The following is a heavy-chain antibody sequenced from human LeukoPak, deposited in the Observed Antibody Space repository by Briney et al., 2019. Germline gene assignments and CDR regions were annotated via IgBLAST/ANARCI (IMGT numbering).Heavy chain of an antibody. D-gene: IGHD6-19*01. CDR1: GGSLSSYY. Sequence: SETLSLTCTVSGGSLSSYYWSWIRQPPGKGLEWIGYIYYSGSTNYNPSLKSRVTISVDTSKNQFSLKLSSVTAADTAVYYCARRAVAAHFDYWGQGTLVTVSS. CDR3: ARRAVAAHFDY. CDR2: IYYSGST. J-gene: IGHJ4*02. V-gene: IGHV4-59*08.